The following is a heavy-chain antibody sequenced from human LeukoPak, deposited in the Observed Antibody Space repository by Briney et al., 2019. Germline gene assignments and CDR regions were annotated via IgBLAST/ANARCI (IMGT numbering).Heavy chain of an antibody. V-gene: IGHV3-9*01. CDR2: ISWNSGSI. J-gene: IGHJ4*02. CDR1: GFTFSNYW. Sequence: GGSLRLSCAASGFTFSNYWIHWVRQAPGKGLEWVSGISWNSGSIGYADSVKGRFTISRDNAKNSLYLQMNSLRAEDTALYYCAKGNSYYDFWSGYPNWGQGTLVTVSS. CDR3: AKGNSYYDFWSGYPN. D-gene: IGHD3-3*01.